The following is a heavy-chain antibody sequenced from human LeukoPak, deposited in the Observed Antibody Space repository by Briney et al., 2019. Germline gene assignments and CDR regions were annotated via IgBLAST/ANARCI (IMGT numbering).Heavy chain of an antibody. D-gene: IGHD1-26*01. Sequence: GGSLRLSCAASGFTFANSWMAWVRQAPGKGLEWVANVKQDGSTKHYADSLKGRFTISRDNPKNSLFLQMNNLRADDTAIYYCTRDTIGSLDYWGQGILVTVAS. V-gene: IGHV3-7*01. CDR3: TRDTIGSLDY. CDR2: VKQDGSTK. CDR1: GFTFANSW. J-gene: IGHJ4*02.